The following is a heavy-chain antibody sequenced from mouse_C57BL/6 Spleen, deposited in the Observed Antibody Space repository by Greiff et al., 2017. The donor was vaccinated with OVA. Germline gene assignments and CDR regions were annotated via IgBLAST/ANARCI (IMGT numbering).Heavy chain of an antibody. V-gene: IGHV1-82*01. CDR2: IYPGEGDT. J-gene: IGHJ2*01. CDR1: GYAFSSSW. D-gene: IGHD2-3*01. Sequence: QVQLQQSGPELVKPGDSVTISCKASGYAFSSSWMNWVKQRPGKGLEWIGRIYPGEGDTNYNGKFKGNATRTADKSSSTAYMQLSSLISEDSAVYCCARGGMGWSYFDYWGQGTTLTVSA. CDR3: ARGGMGWSYFDY.